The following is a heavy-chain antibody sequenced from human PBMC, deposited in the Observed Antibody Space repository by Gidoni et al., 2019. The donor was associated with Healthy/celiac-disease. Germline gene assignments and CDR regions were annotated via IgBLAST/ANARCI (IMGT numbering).Heavy chain of an antibody. D-gene: IGHD4-17*01. Sequence: EVQLVESGGGLVQPGGSLRLSCAASGFTFSTYEMNWVRQAPGMGLEWVSYISRSGSTIYYADSVKGRFTISRDNAKNSLYRQMNSLRAEDTAVYYCATLPGDYLSYYYYGMDVWGQGTTVTVSS. V-gene: IGHV3-48*03. J-gene: IGHJ6*02. CDR2: ISRSGSTI. CDR1: GFTFSTYE. CDR3: ATLPGDYLSYYYYGMDV.